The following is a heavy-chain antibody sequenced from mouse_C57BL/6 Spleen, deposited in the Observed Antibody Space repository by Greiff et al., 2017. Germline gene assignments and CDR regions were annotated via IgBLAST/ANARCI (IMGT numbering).Heavy chain of an antibody. D-gene: IGHD1-1*01. CDR1: GYAFSSYW. V-gene: IGHV1-80*01. J-gene: IGHJ4*01. Sequence: LQQSGASVKISCKASGYAFSSYWMNWVKQRPGKGLESIGQIFPGDGDTNYNGKFKGKATLTADKSSSPAYTPLSSLTPEDSAVYYCARKGDINTVVAPKDYWGQGTSVTVSS. CDR2: IFPGDGDT. CDR3: ARKGDINTVVAPKDY.